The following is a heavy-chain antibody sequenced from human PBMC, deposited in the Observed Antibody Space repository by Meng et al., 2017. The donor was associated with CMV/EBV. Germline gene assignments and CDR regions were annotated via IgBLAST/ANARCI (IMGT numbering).Heavy chain of an antibody. CDR1: GFTFRSYA. Sequence: EAQLLESGGGLVAPGVFRRLARAASGFTFRSYAMSWVRQAPGKGLEWVSAISGSGGSTYYADSVKGRFTISRDNSKNTLYLQMNSLRAEDTAVYYCAKGWELPPFDYWGQGTLVTVSS. D-gene: IGHD2-15*01. V-gene: IGHV3-23*01. CDR3: AKGWELPPFDY. CDR2: ISGSGGST. J-gene: IGHJ4*02.